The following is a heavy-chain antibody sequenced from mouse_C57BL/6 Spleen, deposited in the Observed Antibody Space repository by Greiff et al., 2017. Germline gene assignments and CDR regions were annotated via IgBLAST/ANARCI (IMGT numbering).Heavy chain of an antibody. J-gene: IGHJ2*01. D-gene: IGHD1-1*01. Sequence: QVQLQQSGAELVKPGASVKLSCKASGYTFTEYTIHWVKQRSGQGLEWIGWFYPGSGSIKYNEKFKDKATLTADKSSSTVYMELSRLTSEDSAVYFCARHEGPHYYGSSFFDYWGQGTTLTVSS. CDR2: FYPGSGSI. CDR1: GYTFTEYT. V-gene: IGHV1-62-2*01. CDR3: ARHEGPHYYGSSFFDY.